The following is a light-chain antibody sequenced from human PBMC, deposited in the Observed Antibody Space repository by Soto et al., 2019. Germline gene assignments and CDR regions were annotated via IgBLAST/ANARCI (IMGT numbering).Light chain of an antibody. V-gene: IGKV3-11*01. CDR3: QQRSSWPRT. CDR2: DAS. J-gene: IGKJ2*01. Sequence: EIVLTQSPATLSLSPGERATLSCRASQSVSSYLAWYQQKPGQTPRLLIYDASNRATGIPARFSGSGSGTDFTLTISSLEPEDFAVDYCQQRSSWPRTFGQGTKLESK. CDR1: QSVSSY.